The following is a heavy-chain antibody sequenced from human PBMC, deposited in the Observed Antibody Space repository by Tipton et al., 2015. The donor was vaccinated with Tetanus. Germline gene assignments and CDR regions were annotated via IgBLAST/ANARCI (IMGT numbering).Heavy chain of an antibody. Sequence: SLRLSCAASGFTFSTYAMNWVRQAPGKGLEWIAYFSSDGRSTFYADSVKGRYTISRDVAKNSLDLQMNSLRVEDTALYYCARDDDPIGNGLDVWGQGTTVTVSS. J-gene: IGHJ6*02. V-gene: IGHV3-48*01. CDR3: ARDDDPIGNGLDV. CDR2: FSSDGRST. CDR1: GFTFSTYA. D-gene: IGHD2/OR15-2a*01.